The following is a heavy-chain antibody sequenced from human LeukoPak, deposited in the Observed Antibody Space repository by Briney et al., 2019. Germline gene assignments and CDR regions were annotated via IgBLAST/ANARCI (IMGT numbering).Heavy chain of an antibody. J-gene: IGHJ6*02. Sequence: PGGSLRLSCAATGFSFKDYGMPWVRQPPGKGLDWVSPINWNGGGTDYADSVRGRFTISRDNAKNSLYLQLSSLRPEDTALYYCAKHLTATNTYIFFGLDVWGQGTSVTVSS. CDR2: INWNGGGT. D-gene: IGHD1-26*01. CDR3: AKHLTATNTYIFFGLDV. V-gene: IGHV3-20*04. CDR1: GFSFKDYG.